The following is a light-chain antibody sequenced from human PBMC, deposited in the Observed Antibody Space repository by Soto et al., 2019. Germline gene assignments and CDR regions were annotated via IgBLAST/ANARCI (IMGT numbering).Light chain of an antibody. CDR1: QSISSC. CDR3: SQHSCYPA. CDR2: DAS. V-gene: IGKV1-5*01. J-gene: IGKJ2*01. Sequence: DIPVNMSPSTLSATERDRVTIPCRASQSISSCLAWYQQKPGKAPKLLIYDASSLERGVPSRFSGSGSETEFTLTFISQQPTAYETDARSQHSCYPAFG.